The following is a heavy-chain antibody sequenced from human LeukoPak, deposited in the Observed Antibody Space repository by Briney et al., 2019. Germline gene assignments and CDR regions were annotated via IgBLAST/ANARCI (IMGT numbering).Heavy chain of an antibody. CDR3: AATQELYPYYFDC. V-gene: IGHV1-58*02. J-gene: IGHJ4*02. D-gene: IGHD3-10*01. CDR2: IAVGGANT. CDR1: GFTFSSSG. Sequence: SVKVSCKASGFTFSSSGMQWVRQARGQRLEWIGWIAVGGANTNYAQKFQERVTITRDMSTSTAYMELSSLRSEDTAVYYCAATQELYPYYFDCWGQGTLVTVSS.